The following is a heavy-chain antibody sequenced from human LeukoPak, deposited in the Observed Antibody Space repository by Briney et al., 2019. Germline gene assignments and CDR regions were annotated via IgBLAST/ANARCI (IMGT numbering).Heavy chain of an antibody. J-gene: IGHJ4*02. D-gene: IGHD5-24*01. CDR3: ARDRYGDGFAHFDY. Sequence: GASVKVSCKASGYTFTSYAMHWVRHAPGQELEWMRWITPSGGTNYPQKFQGRVAITRDTSISTAYMDLSRLTSDDTAVYYCARDRYGDGFAHFDYWGQGALVTVSS. CDR2: ITPSGGT. CDR1: GYTFTSYA. V-gene: IGHV1-2*02.